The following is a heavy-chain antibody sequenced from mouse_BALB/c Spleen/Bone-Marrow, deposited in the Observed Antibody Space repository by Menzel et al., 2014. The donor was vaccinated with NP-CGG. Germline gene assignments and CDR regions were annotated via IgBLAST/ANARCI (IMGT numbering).Heavy chain of an antibody. D-gene: IGHD4-1*01. V-gene: IGHV1S29*02. CDR3: ARLGRDY. CDR1: GYTFTDYN. Sequence: VHVKQSGPELVKPGASVKISCKASGYTFTDYNMHWVKQSHGKSLEWIGYIYPYNGGTGYNQKFKSKATLTVDNSSSTAYMELRSLTSEDSAVYYCARLGRDYWGQGTPLTVSS. J-gene: IGHJ2*01. CDR2: IYPYNGGT.